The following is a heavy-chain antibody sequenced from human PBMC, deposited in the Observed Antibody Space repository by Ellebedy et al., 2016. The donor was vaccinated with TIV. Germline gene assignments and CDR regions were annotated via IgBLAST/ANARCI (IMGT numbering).Heavy chain of an antibody. V-gene: IGHV3-23*01. Sequence: GESLKISCAASGFTFRNYAMSWVRQAPGKGLEWVSDISGSGAGTYYADSVKGRFTISRDNSKNTVYLQMNSLRAEDTAVYYCARGVLSSYWGQGTLVTVSS. CDR2: ISGSGAGT. CDR1: GFTFRNYA. J-gene: IGHJ4*02. D-gene: IGHD2/OR15-2a*01. CDR3: ARGVLSSY.